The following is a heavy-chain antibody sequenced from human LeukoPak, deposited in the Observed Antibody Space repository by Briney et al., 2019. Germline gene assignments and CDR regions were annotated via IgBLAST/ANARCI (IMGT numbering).Heavy chain of an antibody. V-gene: IGHV1-2*02. D-gene: IGHD4-17*01. Sequence: ASVKVSCKASGYTFTGYYMHWVRQPPGQGLEWMGWINPNSGGTNYAQKFQGRVTMTRDTSISTAYMELSRLRSDDTAVYYCARDHTVTTAYYYYYYGMDVWGQGTTVTVSS. CDR1: GYTFTGYY. J-gene: IGHJ6*02. CDR2: INPNSGGT. CDR3: ARDHTVTTAYYYYYYGMDV.